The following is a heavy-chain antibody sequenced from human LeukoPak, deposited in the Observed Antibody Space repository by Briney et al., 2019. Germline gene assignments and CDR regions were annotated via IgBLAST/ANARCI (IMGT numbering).Heavy chain of an antibody. CDR3: ARDMPYPGAGFDS. Sequence: ASETLSLTCTVSGYSISSGYYWGWIRQPPGKGLEWIGSIYHSGSTYYNPSLKSRVTISVDTSKNQFSLKLSSVTAADTAMYYCARDMPYPGAGFDSWGRGVLVTVSS. D-gene: IGHD6-19*01. CDR2: IYHSGST. J-gene: IGHJ4*02. CDR1: GYSISSGYY. V-gene: IGHV4-38-2*02.